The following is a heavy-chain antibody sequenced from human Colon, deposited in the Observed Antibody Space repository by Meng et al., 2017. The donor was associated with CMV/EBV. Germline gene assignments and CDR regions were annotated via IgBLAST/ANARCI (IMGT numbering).Heavy chain of an antibody. CDR1: GYSVSSDNW. D-gene: IGHD6-13*01. CDR3: ARKIAGASVFDY. CDR2: IYYSGDT. V-gene: IGHV4-28*01. J-gene: IGHJ4*02. Sequence: CAVSGYSVSSDNWWGWIRRPPGKGLEWIGYIYYSGDTYYNPSLKSRVTMSIDRSTDQFSLRLISVTAEDAAIYYCARKIAGASVFDYWGQGTLVTVSS.